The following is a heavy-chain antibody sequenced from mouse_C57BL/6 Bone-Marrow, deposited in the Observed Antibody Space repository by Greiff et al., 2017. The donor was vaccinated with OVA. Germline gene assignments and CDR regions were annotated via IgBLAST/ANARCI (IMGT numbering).Heavy chain of an antibody. CDR3: ASLLDSTGYEGYAMDY. CDR2: IHPNSGST. CDR1: GYTFTSYW. J-gene: IGHJ4*01. V-gene: IGHV1-64*01. Sequence: QVQLQQPGAELVKPGASVKLSCKASGYTFTSYWMHWVKQRPGQGLEWIGMIHPNSGSTNYNEKFKSKATLTVDKPSSTAYMQLSSLTSEDSAVYYCASLLDSTGYEGYAMDYWGQGTSVTVSS. D-gene: IGHD3-2*02.